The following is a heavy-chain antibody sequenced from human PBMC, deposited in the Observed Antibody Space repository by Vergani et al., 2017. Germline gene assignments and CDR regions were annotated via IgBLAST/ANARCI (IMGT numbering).Heavy chain of an antibody. V-gene: IGHV1-2*02. CDR2: INPNSGGT. CDR3: AREGSDNCSSTSCYIAEFDY. Sequence: QVQLVQSGAEVKKPGASVKVSCKASGYTFTGYYMHWVRQAPGQGLEWMGWINPNSGGTNYAQKFQGRVTMTRDTSISTAYMELSRLRSDDTAVYYCAREGSDNCSSTSCYIAEFDYWGQGTLVTVSS. D-gene: IGHD2-2*02. J-gene: IGHJ4*02. CDR1: GYTFTGYY.